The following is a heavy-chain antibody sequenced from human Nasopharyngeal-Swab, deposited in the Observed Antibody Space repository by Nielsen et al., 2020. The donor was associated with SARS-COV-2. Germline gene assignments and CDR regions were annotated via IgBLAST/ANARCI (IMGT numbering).Heavy chain of an antibody. CDR2: ISAYNGNT. D-gene: IGHD6-6*01. V-gene: IGHV1-18*01. J-gene: IGHJ6*03. CDR3: ARVSREIEYSSSLYYYYYYMDV. Sequence: WVRQAPGQGLEWMGWISAYNGNTNYAQKLQGRVTMPTDTSTSTAYMELRSLRSDDTAVYYCARVSREIEYSSSLYYYYYYMDVWGKGTTVTVSS.